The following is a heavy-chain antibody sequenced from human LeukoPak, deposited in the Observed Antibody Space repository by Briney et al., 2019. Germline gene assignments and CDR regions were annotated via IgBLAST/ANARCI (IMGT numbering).Heavy chain of an antibody. J-gene: IGHJ5*02. CDR1: GYTVTSYV. V-gene: IGHV1-18*04. D-gene: IGHD4-17*01. CDR3: ARDVATVTTLNWFDP. Sequence: ASVKRSCKASGYTVTSYVISWVRQAPGQGLEWRGWITAYNGNTNYAQKLQGRVTMTPDTSTSTTYMELRSLRSDDTAVYYCARDVATVTTLNWFDPWGQGTLVTVSS. CDR2: ITAYNGNT.